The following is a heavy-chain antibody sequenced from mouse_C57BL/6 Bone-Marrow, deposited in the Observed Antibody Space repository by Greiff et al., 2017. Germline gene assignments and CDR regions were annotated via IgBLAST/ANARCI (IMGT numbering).Heavy chain of an antibody. J-gene: IGHJ3*01. CDR3: AREDYYGSPGAY. Sequence: QVQLQQPGAELVRPGSSVKLSCKASGYTFTSYWMDWVKQRPGQGLEWIGNIYPSDSETHYNQKFKDKATLTVDKSSSTAYMQLSSLTSEDSAVYYCAREDYYGSPGAYWGQGTLVTVSA. CDR1: GYTFTSYW. D-gene: IGHD1-1*01. V-gene: IGHV1-61*01. CDR2: IYPSDSET.